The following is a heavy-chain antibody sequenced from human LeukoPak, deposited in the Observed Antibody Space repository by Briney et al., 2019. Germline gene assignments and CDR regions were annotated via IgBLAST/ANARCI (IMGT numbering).Heavy chain of an antibody. V-gene: IGHV1-8*01. J-gene: IGHJ6*02. CDR3: ARGATMVRGSIYYYYGMDV. CDR2: MNPNSGNT. D-gene: IGHD3-10*01. CDR1: GYTFTSYD. Sequence: GASVKVSCKASGYTFTSYDINWVRQATGQGLEWMGWMNPNSGNTGYAQKFQGRVTMTRNTPISTAYMELSSLRSEDTAVYYCARGATMVRGSIYYYYGMDVWGQGTTVTVSS.